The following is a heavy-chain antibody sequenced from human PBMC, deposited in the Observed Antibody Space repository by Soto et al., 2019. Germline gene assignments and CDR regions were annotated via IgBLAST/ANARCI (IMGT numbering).Heavy chain of an antibody. V-gene: IGHV1-2*04. CDR1: GYTFTVYY. CDR2: INPNSGGT. J-gene: IGHJ6*03. Sequence: ASLKVSCKASGYTFTVYYMHWVRQAPGEGLEWMGWINPNSGGTNYAQKFQGWVTMTRDTSISTAYMELSRLRSDDTAVYYCARSGIGITIFGVVINPSGDYYYMDVWGKGTMVTVSS. CDR3: ARSGIGITIFGVVINPSGDYYYMDV. D-gene: IGHD3-3*01.